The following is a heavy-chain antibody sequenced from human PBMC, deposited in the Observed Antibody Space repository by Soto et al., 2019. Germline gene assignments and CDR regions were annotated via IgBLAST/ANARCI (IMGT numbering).Heavy chain of an antibody. D-gene: IGHD2-15*01. CDR3: ARDGDIVVVVASNWFDP. CDR1: GYTFTSYG. Sequence: QVQLVQSGAEVKKPGASVKVSCKASGYTFTSYGISWVRQAPGQGLEWMGWISAYNGNTNYAQKLQGRVTMTTDTHTSTAYMELRSLRSDDTAVYYCARDGDIVVVVASNWFDPWGQGTLVTVSS. V-gene: IGHV1-18*01. CDR2: ISAYNGNT. J-gene: IGHJ5*02.